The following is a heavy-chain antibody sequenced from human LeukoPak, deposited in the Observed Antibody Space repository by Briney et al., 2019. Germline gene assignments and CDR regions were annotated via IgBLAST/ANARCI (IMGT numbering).Heavy chain of an antibody. Sequence: SETLSLTCAVYGGSFSGYYWSWIRQPPGKGLEWIGEINHSGSTNYNPSLKSRVTISVDTSKNQFSLKLSSVTAADTAVYYCARLMYSSGWSSYYYYYYMDVWGKGTTVTISS. D-gene: IGHD6-19*01. V-gene: IGHV4-34*01. CDR1: GGSFSGYY. CDR3: ARLMYSSGWSSYYYYYYMDV. CDR2: INHSGST. J-gene: IGHJ6*03.